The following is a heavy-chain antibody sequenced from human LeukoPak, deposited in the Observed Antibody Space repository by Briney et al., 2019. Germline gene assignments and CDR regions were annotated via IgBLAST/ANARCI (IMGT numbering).Heavy chain of an antibody. J-gene: IGHJ4*02. Sequence: SETLSLTCAVYGGSFSGYYWSWIRQPPGKGLEWIGEINHSGSTNYNPSLKSRVTISVDTSKNQFSLKLSSVTAADTAVYYCARHGYYYDSSGYESGDYWGQGTLVTVSS. CDR3: ARHGYYYDSSGYESGDY. V-gene: IGHV4-34*01. CDR2: INHSGST. D-gene: IGHD3-22*01. CDR1: GGSFSGYY.